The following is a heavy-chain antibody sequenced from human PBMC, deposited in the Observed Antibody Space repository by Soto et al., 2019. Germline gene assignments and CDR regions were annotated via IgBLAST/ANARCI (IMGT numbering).Heavy chain of an antibody. CDR1: GFTFSSYA. J-gene: IGHJ3*01. CDR2: ISGSGGST. D-gene: IGHD1-26*01. V-gene: IGHV3-23*01. Sequence: GGSLRLSCAASGFTFSSYAMSWVRQAPGKGLEWASAISGSGGSTYYADSVKGRFTISRDNSKNTLYLQMNSLRAEDTAVYYCAIFGLGGSGNNYWEGDAFVLWGKEIMVTVS. CDR3: AIFGLGGSGNNYWEGDAFVL.